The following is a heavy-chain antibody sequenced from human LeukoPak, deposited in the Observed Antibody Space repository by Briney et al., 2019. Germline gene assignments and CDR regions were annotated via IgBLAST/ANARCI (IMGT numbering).Heavy chain of an antibody. CDR2: IGAGGTFT. D-gene: IGHD4-11*01. CDR1: GCTFSSYA. Sequence: GGSLRLSCTASGCTFSSYAMNWVRQAPGKGLEWVSGIGAGGTFTYYADSVKGRFTISRDNSRNTLYLQMNSLRADDTAVYYCAKDLAYTTYGYYFDYWGQGTLVTVSS. CDR3: AKDLAYTTYGYYFDY. J-gene: IGHJ4*02. V-gene: IGHV3-23*01.